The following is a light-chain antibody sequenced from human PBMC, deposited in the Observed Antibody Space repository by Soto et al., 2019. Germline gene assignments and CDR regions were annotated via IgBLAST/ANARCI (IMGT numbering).Light chain of an antibody. V-gene: IGLV2-14*01. Sequence: QSVLTQPASVSGSPGQSITISCTGTSSDVGGYNHVSWYQIHPGKAPKLIIYEVTSRPSGVSYRFSGSKSGNSASLTISGLQAEDEADYYCISYASSSSYVFGGGTKVTVL. CDR1: SSDVGGYNH. CDR2: EVT. CDR3: ISYASSSSYV. J-gene: IGLJ1*01.